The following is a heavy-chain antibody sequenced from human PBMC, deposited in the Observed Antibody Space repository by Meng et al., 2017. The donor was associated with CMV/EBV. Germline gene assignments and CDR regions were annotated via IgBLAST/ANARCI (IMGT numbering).Heavy chain of an antibody. CDR2: MNPNSGNT. J-gene: IGHJ6*02. V-gene: IGHV1-8*01. CDR3: ARGQVQCSSRSCYDYSYSGMDV. Sequence: GESLKISCKASGYTFINYDINWVRQATGQGLEWIGWMNPNSGNTGYAQMFQGRVTMTRNTAIGTAYVELSSLTSEDTAVYYCARGQVQCSSRSCYDYSYSGMDVWGQGTTVTVSS. D-gene: IGHD2-2*01. CDR1: GYTFINYD.